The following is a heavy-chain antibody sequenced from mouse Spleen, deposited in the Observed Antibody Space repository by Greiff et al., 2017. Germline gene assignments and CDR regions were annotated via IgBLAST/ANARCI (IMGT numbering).Heavy chain of an antibody. J-gene: IGHJ1*03. CDR3: ARGGSSSWFFDV. CDR1: GFTFSDYY. V-gene: IGHV5-12*01. D-gene: IGHD1-1*01. CDR2: ITSGGDGT. Sequence: EVMLVESGGGLVQPGGSLKLSCAASGFTFSDYYMYWVRQTPEKRLEWVTYITSGGDGTYYPDTVKGRFTISRDNARNTLYLQMSRLQSEDTAMYYCARGGSSSWFFDVWGTGTTVTVSS.